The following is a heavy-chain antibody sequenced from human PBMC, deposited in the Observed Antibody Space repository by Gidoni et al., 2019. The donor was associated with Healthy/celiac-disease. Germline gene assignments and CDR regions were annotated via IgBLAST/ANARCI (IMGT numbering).Heavy chain of an antibody. V-gene: IGHV4-39*07. J-gene: IGHJ4*02. CDR1: GGSISSSSYY. D-gene: IGHD3-10*01. CDR2: IYYSGST. Sequence: QLQLQESGPGLVKPSETLSLTCTVSGGSISSSSYYWGWIRQPPGKGLEWIGSIYYSGSTYYNPSLKSRVTISVDTSKNQFSLKLSSVTAADTAVYYCARGLLSWFGELSHIDYWGQGTLVTVSS. CDR3: ARGLLSWFGELSHIDY.